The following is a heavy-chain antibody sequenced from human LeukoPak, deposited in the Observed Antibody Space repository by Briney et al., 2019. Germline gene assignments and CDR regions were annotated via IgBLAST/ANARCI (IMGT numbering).Heavy chain of an antibody. V-gene: IGHV3-21*01. CDR3: ARDTVTHDAFDI. CDR2: ISNSGDYI. D-gene: IGHD4-11*01. Sequence: ETLSLTCTVSGYSISSGYYWGWVRQAPGKGLEWVSSISNSGDYIYYADSLKGRFTISRDNAKNSLYLQMNSLRAEDTAVYYCARDTVTHDAFDIWGQGTMVTVSS. CDR1: GYSISSGYY. J-gene: IGHJ3*02.